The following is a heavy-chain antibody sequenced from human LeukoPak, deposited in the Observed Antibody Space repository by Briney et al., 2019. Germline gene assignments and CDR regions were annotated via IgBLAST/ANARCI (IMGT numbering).Heavy chain of an antibody. CDR3: ARVDRSADYSLDY. V-gene: IGHV3-20*04. D-gene: IGHD3-22*01. CDR1: GFAFDDYG. Sequence: GGSLRLSCAASGFAFDDYGMSWVRQAPGKGLEWVSGINLSSSSRGYADSVKGRFTISRDSAKKFLYLQMNTLRVEDTALYYCARVDRSADYSLDYWGQGSLVTVSS. J-gene: IGHJ4*02. CDR2: INLSSSSR.